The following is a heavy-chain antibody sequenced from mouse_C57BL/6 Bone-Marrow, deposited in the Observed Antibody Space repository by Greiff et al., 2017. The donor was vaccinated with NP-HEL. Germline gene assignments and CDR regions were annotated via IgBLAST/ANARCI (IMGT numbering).Heavy chain of an antibody. V-gene: IGHV1-26*01. CDR3: APHYYGSHYAMDY. Sequence: VQLQQSGPELVKPGASVEISCKASGYTFTDYYMNWVKQSHGKSLEWIGDINPNNGGTSYNQKFKGKATLTVDKSSSTAYMELRSLTSEDSAVYYCAPHYYGSHYAMDYWGQGTSVTVSS. CDR1: GYTFTDYY. CDR2: INPNNGGT. J-gene: IGHJ4*01. D-gene: IGHD1-1*01.